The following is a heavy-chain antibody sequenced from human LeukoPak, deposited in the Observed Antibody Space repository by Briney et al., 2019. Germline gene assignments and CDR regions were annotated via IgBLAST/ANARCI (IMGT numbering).Heavy chain of an antibody. D-gene: IGHD6-13*01. CDR1: GFTFSSYG. Sequence: GGSLRLSCAASGFTFSSYGMHWVRQAPGKGLEWVAFIRYDGSNKYYADSVKGRFTISRDNSKNTLYPQMNSLRAEDTAVYYCAKPTYSSSWYTTPSYFDYWGQGTLVTVSS. J-gene: IGHJ4*02. CDR3: AKPTYSSSWYTTPSYFDY. V-gene: IGHV3-30*02. CDR2: IRYDGSNK.